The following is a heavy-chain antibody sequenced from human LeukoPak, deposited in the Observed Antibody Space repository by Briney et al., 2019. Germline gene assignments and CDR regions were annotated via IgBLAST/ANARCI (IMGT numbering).Heavy chain of an antibody. D-gene: IGHD6-19*01. CDR1: GGSISSYY. CDR2: IYYSGST. Sequence: SETLPLTCTVSGGSISSYYWSWIRQPPGKGLEWIGYIYYSGSTNYNPSLKSRVTISVDTSKNQFSLKLSSVTAADTAVYYCASGWYDYFDYWGQGTLVTVSS. J-gene: IGHJ4*02. CDR3: ASGWYDYFDY. V-gene: IGHV4-59*01.